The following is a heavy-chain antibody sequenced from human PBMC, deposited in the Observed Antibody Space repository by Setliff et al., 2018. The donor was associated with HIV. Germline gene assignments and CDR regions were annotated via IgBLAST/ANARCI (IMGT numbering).Heavy chain of an antibody. V-gene: IGHV4-38-2*02. CDR2: IYHSGST. J-gene: IGHJ4*02. CDR1: GDSITSRPY. D-gene: IGHD2-15*01. Sequence: SETLSLTCTVSGDSITSRPYWTWVRQPPGKGLEWIGYIYHSGSTSYNPSLKSRVTISVDTTKNQFSLKLNTVTAADTAVYYCHLEVPLMMGTTPPLWGQGTLVTVSS. CDR3: HLEVPLMMGTTPPL.